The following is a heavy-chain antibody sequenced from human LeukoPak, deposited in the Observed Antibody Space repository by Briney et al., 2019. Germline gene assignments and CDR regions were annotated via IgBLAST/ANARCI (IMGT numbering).Heavy chain of an antibody. D-gene: IGHD1-26*01. J-gene: IGHJ4*02. Sequence: GGSLRLSCAASGFTFSRSWMSWVRQAPGKGLEWVANTRQDGSEKNHADSVKGRFTISRDNAKNSLFLQMNSLRVEDTALYYCARDWSKGATDYWGQGTLVTVSS. V-gene: IGHV3-7*01. CDR3: ARDWSKGATDY. CDR1: GFTFSRSW. CDR2: TRQDGSEK.